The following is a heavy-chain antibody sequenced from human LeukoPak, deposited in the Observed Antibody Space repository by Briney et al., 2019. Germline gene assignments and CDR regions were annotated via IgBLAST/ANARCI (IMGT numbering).Heavy chain of an antibody. V-gene: IGHV4-4*02. CDR2: IYHSGST. CDR3: AREYGDYVYWYFDL. J-gene: IGHJ2*01. Sequence: SETLSLTCAVSGGSISSSNWWSWVRQPPGKGLEWIGEIYHSGSTNYNPSLKSRVTISVDKSKYQFSLKLSSVTAADTAVYYCAREYGDYVYWYFDLWGRGTLVTVSS. CDR1: GGSISSSNW. D-gene: IGHD4-17*01.